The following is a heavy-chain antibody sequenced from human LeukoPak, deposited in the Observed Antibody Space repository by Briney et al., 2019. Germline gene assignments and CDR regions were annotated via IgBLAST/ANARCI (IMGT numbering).Heavy chain of an antibody. CDR3: ASEDVDTGDF. J-gene: IGHJ4*02. V-gene: IGHV3-30*01. CDR1: GFTFTNAG. D-gene: IGHD5-18*01. CDR2: ISHDGTNK. Sequence: PGRSLRLSCAASGFTFTNAGIHWVRLAAGKGLEWVSFISHDGTNKYYSDSVDGRFTVSRLNSQNTVHLQMTDLRPDDTATYYCASEDVDTGDFWGQGTLVTVSS.